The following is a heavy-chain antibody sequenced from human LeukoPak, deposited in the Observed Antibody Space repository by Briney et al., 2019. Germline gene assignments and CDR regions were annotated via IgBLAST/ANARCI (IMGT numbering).Heavy chain of an antibody. J-gene: IGHJ5*02. CDR1: GGSISSGSYY. CDR3: ATNPYYYDSSGYYGA. CDR2: IYTSGSA. Sequence: SETLSLTCTVSGGSISSGSYYWSWIRQPAGKGLEWIGRIYTSGSANYNPSLKSRVTISVDTSKNQFSLKLSSVTAADTAVYYCATNPYYYDSSGYYGAWGQGTLVTVSS. V-gene: IGHV4-61*02. D-gene: IGHD3-22*01.